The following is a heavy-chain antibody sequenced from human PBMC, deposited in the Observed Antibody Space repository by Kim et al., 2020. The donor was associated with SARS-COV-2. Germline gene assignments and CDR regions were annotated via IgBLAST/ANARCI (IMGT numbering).Heavy chain of an antibody. CDR2: ISNKPAGYTT. CDR3: GGGHYWSY. CDR1: GFTFSASY. D-gene: IGHD3-10*01. J-gene: IGHJ4*02. V-gene: IGHV3-72*01. Sequence: GGSLRLSCAASGFTFSASYMDWFRQTPGKGLEWVGRISNKPAGYTTQYATSVKGRFAISRDDSQNSLYLQMSSLQMEDTAVYFCGGGHYWSYWGQGTLVTVSS.